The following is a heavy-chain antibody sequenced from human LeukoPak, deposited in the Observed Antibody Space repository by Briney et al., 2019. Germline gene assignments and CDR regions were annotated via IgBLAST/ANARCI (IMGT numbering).Heavy chain of an antibody. Sequence: ASVKVSCKASGYTFTTYGITWVRQAPGQGLEWMGWISAYNGDTNYAQTLQGRVTMTTDTYTSTGYMELRSLRSDDTAVYYCARVPQSGSYFDYWGQGTLVTVSS. CDR1: GYTFTTYG. D-gene: IGHD1-26*01. J-gene: IGHJ4*02. V-gene: IGHV1-18*01. CDR3: ARVPQSGSYFDY. CDR2: ISAYNGDT.